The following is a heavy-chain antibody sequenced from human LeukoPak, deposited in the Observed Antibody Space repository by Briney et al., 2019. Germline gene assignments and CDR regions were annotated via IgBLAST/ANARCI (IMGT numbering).Heavy chain of an antibody. CDR1: GGSFSGYY. CDR2: INHSGST. J-gene: IGHJ4*02. D-gene: IGHD3-10*01. V-gene: IGHV4-34*01. CDR3: ARGARGSGSYYNGY. Sequence: PSETPSLTCAVYGGSFSGYYWSWLRQPPGKGLEWLGEINHSGSTNYNPSLKSRVTISVDTSKNQFSLKLSSVTAADTAVYYCARGARGSGSYYNGYWGQGTLVTVSS.